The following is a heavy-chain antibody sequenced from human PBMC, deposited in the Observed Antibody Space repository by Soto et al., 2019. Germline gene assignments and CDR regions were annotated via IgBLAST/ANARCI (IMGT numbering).Heavy chain of an antibody. D-gene: IGHD3-10*01. CDR3: ARHSYYYGSGSYFGYYYYYGMDV. Sequence: PSETLSLTCTVSGGSISSSSYYWGWIRQPPGKGLEWIGSIYYSGSTYYNPSLKSRVTISVDTSENQFSLKLSPVTAADTAVYYCARHSYYYGSGSYFGYYYYYGMDVWGQGTTVTVS. V-gene: IGHV4-39*01. J-gene: IGHJ6*02. CDR2: IYYSGST. CDR1: GGSISSSSYY.